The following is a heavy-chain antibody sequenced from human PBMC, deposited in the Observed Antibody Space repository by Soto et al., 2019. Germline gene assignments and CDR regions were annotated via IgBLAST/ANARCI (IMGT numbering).Heavy chain of an antibody. Sequence: QVQLQESGPGLVKPSETLSLNCTVSGGSVSSGSYYWSWIRQPPGKGLEWIGYIYYSGRTKYNPSLKSRVTISVDTSKNQFSLKLSSVNAADTAVYYCARVRTSGDRLGYWGQGTVVTVSS. CDR1: GGSVSSGSYY. CDR3: ARVRTSGDRLGY. CDR2: IYYSGRT. D-gene: IGHD2-21*01. J-gene: IGHJ4*02. V-gene: IGHV4-61*01.